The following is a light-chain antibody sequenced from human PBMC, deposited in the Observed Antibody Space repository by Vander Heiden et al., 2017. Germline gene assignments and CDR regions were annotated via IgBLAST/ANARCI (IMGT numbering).Light chain of an antibody. CDR2: NNN. Sequence: SVLTQPPSVSGSPGQRGTISVSGSSSSIGNNAVNWYQQLPETAPKLLIFNNNQRPAGVPDRFSGSKSGTSASLAISGLQSKDEANYHCAAWDDSLNGPVFGGGTKLTVL. J-gene: IGLJ3*02. V-gene: IGLV1-44*01. CDR3: AAWDDSLNGPV. CDR1: SSSIGNNA.